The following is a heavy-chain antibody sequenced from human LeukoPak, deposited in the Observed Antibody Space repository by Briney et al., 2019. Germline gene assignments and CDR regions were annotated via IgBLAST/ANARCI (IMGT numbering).Heavy chain of an antibody. CDR3: ARARQGSSWTPNY. D-gene: IGHD6-13*01. CDR1: GFTFSSYA. V-gene: IGHV3-30-3*01. Sequence: PGGSLRLSCAASGFTFSSYAMHWVRQAPGKGLEWVAVISYDGSNKYYADSVKGRFTISRDNSKNTLYLQMNSLRAEDTAVYYCARARQGSSWTPNYWGQGTLVTVSS. J-gene: IGHJ4*02. CDR2: ISYDGSNK.